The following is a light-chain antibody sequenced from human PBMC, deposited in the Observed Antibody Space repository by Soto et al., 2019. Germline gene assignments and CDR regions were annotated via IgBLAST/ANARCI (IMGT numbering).Light chain of an antibody. CDR1: QSIDTW. CDR2: AAS. CDR3: QQYNSYSRT. V-gene: IGKV1-5*01. J-gene: IGKJ1*01. Sequence: DIQMTHSPSTLSASVGDRVTITCRASQSIDTWLAWYQQKPGKAPKLLIYAASTLQSGVPSRFSGSGSGTEFTLTISSLQPDDFATYYCQQYNSYSRTFGQGTKVDI.